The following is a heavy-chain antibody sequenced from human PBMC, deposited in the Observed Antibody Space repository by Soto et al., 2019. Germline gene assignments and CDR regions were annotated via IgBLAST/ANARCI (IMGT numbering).Heavy chain of an antibody. CDR3: ATPYSSGWYKGRRDAFDI. V-gene: IGHV1-69*06. J-gene: IGHJ3*02. D-gene: IGHD6-19*01. Sequence: GXSVRVSCQASGGTFRSYAISWGRQAPVQGLEWMGGIIPIFGTANYAQKFQGRVTITADKSTSTAYMELSSLRSEDTAVYYCATPYSSGWYKGRRDAFDIWGQGTMVTVPS. CDR1: GGTFRSYA. CDR2: IIPIFGTA.